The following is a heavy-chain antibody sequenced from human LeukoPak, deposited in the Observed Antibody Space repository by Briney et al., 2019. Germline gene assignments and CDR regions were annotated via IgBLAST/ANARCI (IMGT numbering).Heavy chain of an antibody. V-gene: IGHV3-30*18. J-gene: IGHJ4*02. CDR1: GFSFSTYG. D-gene: IGHD6-19*01. CDR3: AKSERYKSGWYEYFFDF. Sequence: SGGSLRLSCVASGFSFSTYGMNWVRQAPGKGLEWVALISYVGSNKYYADSVEGRFTISRDNSKNTLYLQMDSLRGDDTAVYYCAKSERYKSGWYEYFFDFWGQGTQVTVSP. CDR2: ISYVGSNK.